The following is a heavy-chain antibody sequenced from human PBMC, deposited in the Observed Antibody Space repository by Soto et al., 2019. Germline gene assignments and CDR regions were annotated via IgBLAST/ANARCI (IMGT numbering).Heavy chain of an antibody. Sequence: QAGGSLRLSCAASGFTFSSYSMNWVRQAPGKGLEWVSYISSSSSTIYYADSVKGRFTISRDNAKNSLYLQMNSLRDEDTAVYYCARDWAAAAAGSTGPLSGELLPYYWGQGTLVTVSS. CDR2: ISSSSSTI. V-gene: IGHV3-48*02. CDR3: ARDWAAAAAGSTGPLSGELLPYY. CDR1: GFTFSSYS. D-gene: IGHD6-13*01. J-gene: IGHJ4*02.